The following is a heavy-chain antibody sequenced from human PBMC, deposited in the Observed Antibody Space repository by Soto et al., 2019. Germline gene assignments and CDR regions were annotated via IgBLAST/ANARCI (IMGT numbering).Heavy chain of an antibody. CDR2: MNLNSGNT. V-gene: IGHV1-8*01. CDR3: ARVGRAPGAFDI. Sequence: GASVKVSCKASGYTFTSYDINWVRQATGQGLEWMGWMNLNSGNTGYAQKFQGRVTMTRNTSISTAYMELSSLRSEDTAVYYCARVGRAPGAFDIWGQGTMVTVSS. J-gene: IGHJ3*02. CDR1: GYTFTSYD.